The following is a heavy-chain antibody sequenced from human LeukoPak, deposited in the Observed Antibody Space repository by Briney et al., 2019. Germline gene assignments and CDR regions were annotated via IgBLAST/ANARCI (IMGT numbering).Heavy chain of an antibody. CDR1: GFTFSSYS. V-gene: IGHV3-21*01. Sequence: GGSLRLSCTASGFTFSSYSMNWVRQAPGKGLEWVSPISSSSSYIYYADSVKGRFTISRDNAKSSLYLQMNSLRAEDTAVYYCAGSIAAAGIPDYWDQGTLVTVSS. CDR3: AGSIAAAGIPDY. CDR2: ISSSSSYI. J-gene: IGHJ4*02. D-gene: IGHD6-13*01.